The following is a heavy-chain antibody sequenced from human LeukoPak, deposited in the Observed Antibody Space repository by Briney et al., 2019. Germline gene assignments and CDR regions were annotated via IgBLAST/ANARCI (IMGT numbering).Heavy chain of an antibody. V-gene: IGHV4-34*01. CDR3: ARGSSWKNYYFDY. J-gene: IGHJ4*02. CDR2: INHSGST. CDR1: GGSFSGYY. Sequence: SETLSLTCAVYGGSFSGYYWSWIRQPPGKGLEWIGEINHSGSTNYNPSLKSRVTISVDTSKNQFSLKLSSVTAADTAVYYCARGSSWKNYYFDYWGQGTLVTVS. D-gene: IGHD6-13*01.